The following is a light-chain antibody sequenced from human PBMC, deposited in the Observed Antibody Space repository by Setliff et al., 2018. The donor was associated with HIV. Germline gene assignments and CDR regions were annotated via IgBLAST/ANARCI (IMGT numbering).Light chain of an antibody. V-gene: IGLV2-14*01. Sequence: QSALTQPASVSGSPGQSITISCTGTRSDVGAYNYVSWYQQHPDKAPKLLIYEVTNRPSGVSNRFSGSKSGTTASLTISGLQAEDEAVYFCSSYRGGSTLFVLGPGTKV. J-gene: IGLJ1*01. CDR3: SSYRGGSTLFV. CDR1: RSDVGAYNY. CDR2: EVT.